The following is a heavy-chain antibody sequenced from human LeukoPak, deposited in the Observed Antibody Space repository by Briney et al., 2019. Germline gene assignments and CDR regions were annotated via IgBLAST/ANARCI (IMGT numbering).Heavy chain of an antibody. V-gene: IGHV7-4-1*02. Sequence: ASVKVSCKASGYTFTRYSMNWVRQAPGQGLEWMGWINTKTGNPTYVQGFTGRFVFSLDTSVSTAYLQISGLKAEDTAVYYCARSSLKGFDYWGQGTLVTVSS. CDR1: GYTFTRYS. CDR3: ARSSLKGFDY. J-gene: IGHJ4*02. CDR2: INTKTGNP. D-gene: IGHD6-6*01.